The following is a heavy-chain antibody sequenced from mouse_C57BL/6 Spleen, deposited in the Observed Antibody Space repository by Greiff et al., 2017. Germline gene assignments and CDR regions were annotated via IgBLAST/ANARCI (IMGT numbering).Heavy chain of an antibody. CDR2: FYTGSGSI. J-gene: IGHJ1*03. D-gene: IGHD1-1*01. Sequence: VQLQQSGAELVKPGASVKLSCKASGYTFTEYTIHWVKQRSGQGLEWIGGFYTGSGSIKYNEKFKDKATLTADKSSSTVYMELSRLTSEESAVYFCARHEDRNYYYGSSYWYFDVWGTGTTVTVSS. CDR3: ARHEDRNYYYGSSYWYFDV. V-gene: IGHV1-62-2*01. CDR1: GYTFTEYT.